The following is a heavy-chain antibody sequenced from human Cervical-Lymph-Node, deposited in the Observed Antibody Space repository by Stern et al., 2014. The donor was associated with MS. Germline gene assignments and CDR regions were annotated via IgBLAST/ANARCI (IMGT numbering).Heavy chain of an antibody. D-gene: IGHD6-19*01. CDR1: GFTFSDYG. CDR2: ISDEGSSQ. J-gene: IGHJ4*02. Sequence: QVQLVQSGGGVVQPGRSLRLSCAASGFTFSDYGMHWIRQAPGKGLGWVAVISDEGSSQHYADSVKGRFTISRDNSKNTLNLEMNSLRVEDTAVYYCAKVLSGWLGSDYWGQGTLVTVSS. V-gene: IGHV3-30*18. CDR3: AKVLSGWLGSDY.